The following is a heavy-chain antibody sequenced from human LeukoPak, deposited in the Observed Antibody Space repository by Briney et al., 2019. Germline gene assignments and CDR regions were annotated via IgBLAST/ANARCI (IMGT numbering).Heavy chain of an antibody. CDR2: ISGSGGST. V-gene: IGHV3-23*01. CDR3: AKGSLEYQLLLSLDY. D-gene: IGHD2-2*01. Sequence: PGGSLRLSCAASGFTFSSYAMSWVRQAPGKGLEWVSAISGSGGSTYYADSVKGRFTISRDNSKNTLYLQMNSLRAEDTAVYYCAKGSLEYQLLLSLDYWGQGTLVTVSS. CDR1: GFTFSSYA. J-gene: IGHJ4*02.